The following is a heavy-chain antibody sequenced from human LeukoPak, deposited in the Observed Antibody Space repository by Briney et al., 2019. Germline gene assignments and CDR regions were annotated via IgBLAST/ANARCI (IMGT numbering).Heavy chain of an antibody. Sequence: PSETLSLTCSVSGGSISSTTYYWGWIRQPPEKGLEWIGNIYCSGSTYYNPSLKSRITISVDTSKNQFSLNLNSVTAADTAVYYCARLGSVTIFGVVIQYYFDYWGQGTLVTVSS. V-gene: IGHV4-39*01. D-gene: IGHD3-3*01. CDR3: ARLGSVTIFGVVIQYYFDY. CDR1: GGSISSTTYY. J-gene: IGHJ4*02. CDR2: IYCSGST.